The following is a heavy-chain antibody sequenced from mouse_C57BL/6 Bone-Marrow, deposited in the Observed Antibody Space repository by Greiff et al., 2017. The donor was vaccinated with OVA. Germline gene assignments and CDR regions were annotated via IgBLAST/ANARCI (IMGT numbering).Heavy chain of an antibody. J-gene: IGHJ4*01. V-gene: IGHV5-6*02. CDR2: ISSGGSYT. CDR3: ARRDYGYAMDY. D-gene: IGHD2-4*01. Sequence: EVKLVESGGDLVKPGGSLKLSYAASGFTFSSYGMSWVRQTPDKRLEWVATISSGGSYTYYPDSVKGRFTISRDNAKNTLYLQMSSLKSEDTAMYYCARRDYGYAMDYWGQGTSVTVSS. CDR1: GFTFSSYG.